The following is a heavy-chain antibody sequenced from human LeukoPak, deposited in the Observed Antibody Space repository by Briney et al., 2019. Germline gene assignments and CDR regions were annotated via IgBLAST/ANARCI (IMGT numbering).Heavy chain of an antibody. Sequence: ASVKVSCKTSGDTFTNYAITLVRQAPGQGLEWMGRVIPFLGTSNSAQRFQGRVTLTTDDSTSTASLELRGLISEDTAMYYCARDYYDSSGYFSFDYWGQGTLVTVSS. D-gene: IGHD3-22*01. V-gene: IGHV1-69*11. CDR3: ARDYYDSSGYFSFDY. J-gene: IGHJ4*02. CDR2: VIPFLGTS. CDR1: GDTFTNYA.